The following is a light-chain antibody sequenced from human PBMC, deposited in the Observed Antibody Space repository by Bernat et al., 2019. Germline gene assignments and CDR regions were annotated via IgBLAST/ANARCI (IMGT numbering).Light chain of an antibody. J-gene: IGLJ3*02. V-gene: IGLV6-57*04. CDR3: QSYPGSTWV. Sequence: NFMLTQPHSVSESPGKTVTISCTRSSGSIAHNYVQWFQQRPGSAPTTVIYEDNQRPSGVPDRFSGSIDSSSNSASLTISGLKTEDEADYYCQSYPGSTWVFGGGTKLTVL. CDR1: SGSIAHNY. CDR2: EDN.